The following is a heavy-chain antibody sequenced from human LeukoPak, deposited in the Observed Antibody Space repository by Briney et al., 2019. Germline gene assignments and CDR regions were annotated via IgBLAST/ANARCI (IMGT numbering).Heavy chain of an antibody. Sequence: ASVKVSCKASGYTFTGYYMHWVRQAPGQGLEWMGWINPNSGGTNYGQKFQGRVTMTRNTSISTAYMELSSLRSEDTAVYYCARAGGYCGRISCPYYFDYWGQGSLVAVSS. J-gene: IGHJ4*02. D-gene: IGHD2-15*01. CDR2: INPNSGGT. CDR1: GYTFTGYY. V-gene: IGHV1-2*02. CDR3: ARAGGYCGRISCPYYFDY.